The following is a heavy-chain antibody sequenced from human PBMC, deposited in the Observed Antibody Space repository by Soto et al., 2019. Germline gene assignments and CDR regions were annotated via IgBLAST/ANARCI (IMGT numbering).Heavy chain of an antibody. CDR2: IWYDGSNK. CDR3: ARDYYDSSGYEGYYGMDV. CDR1: GFTFSSYG. J-gene: IGHJ6*02. D-gene: IGHD3-22*01. Sequence: GGSLRLSCAASGFTFSSYGMYWVRQAPGKGLEWVAVIWYDGSNKYYADSVKGRFTISRDNSKNTLYLQMNSLRAEDTAVYYCARDYYDSSGYEGYYGMDVWGQGTTVTVSS. V-gene: IGHV3-33*01.